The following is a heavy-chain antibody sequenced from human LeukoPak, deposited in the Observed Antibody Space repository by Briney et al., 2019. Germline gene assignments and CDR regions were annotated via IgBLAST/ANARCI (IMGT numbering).Heavy chain of an antibody. V-gene: IGHV4-39*01. CDR2: IYYSGST. CDR3: ARLVDSMVRGVIITWFDP. D-gene: IGHD3-10*01. Sequence: SETLSLTCTVSGGSISSSSYYWGWIRQPPGKGLEWIGSIYYSGSTYYNPSLKSRVTISVVTSKNQFSLKLSSVTAADTAVYYCARLVDSMVRGVIITWFDPWGQGTLVTVSS. J-gene: IGHJ5*02. CDR1: GGSISSSSYY.